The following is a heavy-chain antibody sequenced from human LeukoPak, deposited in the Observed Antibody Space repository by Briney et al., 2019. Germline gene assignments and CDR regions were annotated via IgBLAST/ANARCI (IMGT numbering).Heavy chain of an antibody. CDR1: GFTFSNDS. Sequence: GGSLRLCCAASGFTFSNDSMAWVRQAPGKGLEWVSFISSSSSYIYYADSVKGRFTISRDNAKNSLYLQMNSLRTEDTALYYCAHTVTPRYFQFWGQGTLVTVSS. CDR2: ISSSSSYI. CDR3: AHTVTPRYFQF. D-gene: IGHD4-17*01. V-gene: IGHV3-21*01. J-gene: IGHJ1*01.